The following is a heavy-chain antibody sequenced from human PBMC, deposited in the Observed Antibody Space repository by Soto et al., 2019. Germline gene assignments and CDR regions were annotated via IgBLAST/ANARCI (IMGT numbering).Heavy chain of an antibody. CDR1: GYTFTSYG. D-gene: IGHD3-3*01. V-gene: IGHV1-18*04. J-gene: IGHJ3*01. CDR3: ARGFWSGYSRPDAFDL. Sequence: ASVKVSCKASGYTFTSYGISWVRQAPGQGLEWMGWISAYNGNTNYAQKLQGRVTMTTDTSTSTAYMELRSLRSDDTAVYYCARGFWSGYSRPDAFDLWGQGTMVTVSS. CDR2: ISAYNGNT.